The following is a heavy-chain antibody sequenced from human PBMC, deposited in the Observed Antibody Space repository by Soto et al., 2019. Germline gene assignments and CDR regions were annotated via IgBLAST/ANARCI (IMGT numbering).Heavy chain of an antibody. V-gene: IGHV3-21*01. Sequence: EVQLVESGGGLVKPGGSLRLSCAASGFTFSSYSMNWVRQAPGKGLEWVSSVSSSSSYIYYADSVKGRLTISRDNAKNSLYQQMNSLRAEDTAVYYCARDVWMATITRTVDAFDIWGQGTMVTVSS. J-gene: IGHJ3*02. CDR2: VSSSSSYI. CDR1: GFTFSSYS. D-gene: IGHD5-12*01. CDR3: ARDVWMATITRTVDAFDI.